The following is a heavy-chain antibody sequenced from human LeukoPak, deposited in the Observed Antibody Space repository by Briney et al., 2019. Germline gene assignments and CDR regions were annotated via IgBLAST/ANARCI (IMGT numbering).Heavy chain of an antibody. Sequence: ASVKVSCKASGYTFTGYYMHWVRQASGQGLEWMGWINPNSGGTNYAQKFQGRVTMTRDTSISTAYMELSRLRSDDTAVYYCASITMVRGASGAFDIWGQGTMVTVSS. CDR2: INPNSGGT. D-gene: IGHD3-10*01. J-gene: IGHJ3*02. V-gene: IGHV1-2*02. CDR1: GYTFTGYY. CDR3: ASITMVRGASGAFDI.